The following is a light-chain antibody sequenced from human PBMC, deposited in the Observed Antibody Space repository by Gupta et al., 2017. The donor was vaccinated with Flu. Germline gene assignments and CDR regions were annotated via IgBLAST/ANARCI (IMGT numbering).Light chain of an antibody. CDR3: SSYTSSSTYV. CDR1: SSDVGGYNY. V-gene: IGLV2-14*01. J-gene: IGLJ1*01. Sequence: QSALTQPASVSGSPRPSITISCTGTSSDVGGYNYVSWYQQQPGKAPKLMIYEVSNRPSGVSNRYSGSKAGNTASLTISGLQAEDEADYYCSSYTSSSTYVFGTGTKVTVL. CDR2: EVS.